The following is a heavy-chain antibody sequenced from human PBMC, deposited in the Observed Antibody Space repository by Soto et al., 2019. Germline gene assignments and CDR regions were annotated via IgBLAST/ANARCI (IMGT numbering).Heavy chain of an antibody. D-gene: IGHD3-22*01. V-gene: IGHV4-39*01. CDR2: IYYSGNT. Sequence: SETLSLTCTVSGGSISSSSYYWGWIRQPPGKGLEWIGSIYYSGNTYYNPSLKSRVTISVDTAKNQFSLKLSSVTAADTAVYYCARGGDSYYYDSSGYFQHWGQGTLVT. CDR3: ARGGDSYYYDSSGYFQH. J-gene: IGHJ1*01. CDR1: GGSISSSSYY.